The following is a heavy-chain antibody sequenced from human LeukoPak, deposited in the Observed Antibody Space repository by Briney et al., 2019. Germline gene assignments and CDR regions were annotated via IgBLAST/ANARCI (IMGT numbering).Heavy chain of an antibody. J-gene: IGHJ2*01. CDR3: ARSDCSGGSCYQAPYWYFDL. V-gene: IGHV4-59*08. D-gene: IGHD2-15*01. CDR1: GGSTSSYY. CDR2: IYYSGST. Sequence: SETLSLTCTVSGGSTSSYYWSWIRQPPGKGLEWIGYIYYSGSTNYNPSLKSRVTISVDTSKNQFSLKLSSVTAADTAVYYCARSDCSGGSCYQAPYWYFDLWGRGTLVTVSS.